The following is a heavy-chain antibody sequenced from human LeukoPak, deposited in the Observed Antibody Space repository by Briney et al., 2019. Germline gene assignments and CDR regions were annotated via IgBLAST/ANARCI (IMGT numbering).Heavy chain of an antibody. CDR2: ISDTGYT. CDR1: GGSISSYY. Sequence: PSETLSLTCTVSGGSISSYYWSWIRQPPGKRLEWIGYISDTGYTNYNPSLKSRVAISVATSKRQFSLKLSSVTAADTAVYYCARAPTGWCSSVTCYEGDWFDPWGQGTLVTVSS. D-gene: IGHD2-2*01. J-gene: IGHJ5*02. CDR3: ARAPTGWCSSVTCYEGDWFDP. V-gene: IGHV4-59*01.